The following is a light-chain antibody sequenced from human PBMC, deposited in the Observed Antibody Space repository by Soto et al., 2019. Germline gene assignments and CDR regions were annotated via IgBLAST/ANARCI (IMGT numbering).Light chain of an antibody. CDR3: QQYDNWPPLT. J-gene: IGKJ4*01. CDR2: RAS. Sequence: EVVMTQSPATLSVSPGESATLSCRASQTGNTKLACYQQQPGQAPRLLIFRASTRATGIPARFSGSGSGTEFTLTLSNVQSEESAVYYCQQYDNWPPLTFGGGTKVEIK. V-gene: IGKV3-15*01. CDR1: QTGNTK.